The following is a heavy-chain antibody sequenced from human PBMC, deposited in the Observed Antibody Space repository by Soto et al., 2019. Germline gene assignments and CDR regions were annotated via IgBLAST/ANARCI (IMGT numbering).Heavy chain of an antibody. CDR1: GGSFSGYY. CDR3: ARGTGSRGVVPAAIPVYVFHY. D-gene: IGHD2-2*02. CDR2: INHSGST. J-gene: IGHJ4*02. V-gene: IGHV4-34*01. Sequence: SETLSLTCAVYGGSFSGYYWSWIRQPPGKGLEWIGEINHSGSTNYNPSLKSRVTISVDTSKNQFSLKLSSVTAADTAVYYCARGTGSRGVVPAAIPVYVFHYWGRGTLVTVSS.